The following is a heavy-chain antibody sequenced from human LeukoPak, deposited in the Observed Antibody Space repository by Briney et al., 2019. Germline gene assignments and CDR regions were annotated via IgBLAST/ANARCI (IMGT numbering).Heavy chain of an antibody. V-gene: IGHV3-23*01. D-gene: IGHD3-3*01. J-gene: IGHJ5*02. CDR1: GFTFSSYA. Sequence: QSGGSLRLSCAASGFTFSSYAMSWVRQAPGKGLEWVSAISGSGGSTYYADSVKGRFTIPRDNSKNTLYLQMNSLRAEDTAVYYCAKDQKRAWYDFWTQNWFDPWGQGTLVTVSS. CDR2: ISGSGGST. CDR3: AKDQKRAWYDFWTQNWFDP.